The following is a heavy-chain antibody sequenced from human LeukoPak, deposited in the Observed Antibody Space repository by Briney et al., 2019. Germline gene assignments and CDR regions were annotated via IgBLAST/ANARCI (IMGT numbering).Heavy chain of an antibody. CDR2: IGDSTGST. D-gene: IGHD1/OR15-1a*01. V-gene: IGHV3-23*01. J-gene: IGHJ4*02. Sequence: GGSLRLSCAASGFTFSNYAMSWVRQAPGKGLEWVSAIGDSTGSTYYADSVKGRFTTSRDNSKNTLYLRMNSLRAEDTAVYFCARDGSLREQDYWGQGTLVTVSS. CDR1: GFTFSNYA. CDR3: ARDGSLREQDY.